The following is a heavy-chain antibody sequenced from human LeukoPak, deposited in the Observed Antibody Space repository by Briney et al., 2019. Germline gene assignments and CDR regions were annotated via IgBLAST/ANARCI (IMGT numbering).Heavy chain of an antibody. D-gene: IGHD5-12*01. Sequence: GGSLRLSCAASGFTFSSYAMSWVRQAPGKGLEWVSYISSSSSTIYYADSVKGRFTISRDNAKNSLYLQMNSLRAEDTAVYYCARDRSGYDFHPYYYGMDVWGQGTTVTVSS. V-gene: IGHV3-48*04. CDR1: GFTFSSYA. CDR2: ISSSSSTI. CDR3: ARDRSGYDFHPYYYGMDV. J-gene: IGHJ6*02.